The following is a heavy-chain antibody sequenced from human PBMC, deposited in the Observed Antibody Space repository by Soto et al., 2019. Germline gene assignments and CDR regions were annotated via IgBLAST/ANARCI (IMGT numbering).Heavy chain of an antibody. D-gene: IGHD3-3*01. V-gene: IGHV3-23*01. CDR3: AIAMGIRFLEWFDMDV. CDR2: ISGSGGGT. J-gene: IGHJ6*02. CDR1: VFTFISYA. Sequence: GGPLRLSCAASVFTFISYAMSWVRQAPGKGREWFAAISGSGGGTYYADSVKGRFTISRDNSKNTLYLQMNSLRAEDTAVYYCAIAMGIRFLEWFDMDVWGQGTTVTVSS.